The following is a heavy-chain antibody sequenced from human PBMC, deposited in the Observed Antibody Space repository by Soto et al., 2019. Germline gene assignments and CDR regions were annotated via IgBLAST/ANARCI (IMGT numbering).Heavy chain of an antibody. CDR1: GFTFSYYY. Sequence: AGGSLRLSCVVSGFTFSYYYMSWLRQAPGKGLEWVSYIVTSSAYTKYADSVKGRFSISRDNAKNPLYLEMNNLRVEDTAVYYCARLRASGWYMGGYLDSWGQGTLVTVSS. J-gene: IGHJ4*02. CDR2: IVTSSAYT. D-gene: IGHD6-13*01. V-gene: IGHV3-11*06. CDR3: ARLRASGWYMGGYLDS.